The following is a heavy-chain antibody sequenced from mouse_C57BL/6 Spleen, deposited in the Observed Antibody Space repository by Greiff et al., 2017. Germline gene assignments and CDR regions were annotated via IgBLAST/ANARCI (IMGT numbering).Heavy chain of an antibody. Sequence: VQLQQPGTELVKPGASVKLSCKASGYTFTSYWMHWVKQRPGQGLEWIGNINPSNGGTNYNEKFKSKATLTVDKSSSTAYMQLSSLTSEDSAVYYCARKEGGDYDYDVGGDYWGQGTTLTVSS. CDR3: ARKEGGDYDYDVGGDY. J-gene: IGHJ2*01. V-gene: IGHV1-53*01. CDR2: INPSNGGT. CDR1: GYTFTSYW. D-gene: IGHD2-4*01.